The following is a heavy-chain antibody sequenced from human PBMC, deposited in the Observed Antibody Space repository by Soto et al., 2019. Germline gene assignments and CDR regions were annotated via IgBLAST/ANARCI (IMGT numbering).Heavy chain of an antibody. V-gene: IGHV1-46*03. J-gene: IGHJ6*02. CDR2: INPSGGST. CDR1: GYTFTSYY. CDR3: ARDPPSVTMVRGVTGDGMDV. D-gene: IGHD3-10*01. Sequence: QVQLVQSGAVVKKPGASVKVSCKASGYTFTSYYMHWVRQAPGQGVEWMGIINPSGGSTSYAQKYQGRVTMTRDPSTRTVDNELSSLRSEDTAVYYCARDPPSVTMVRGVTGDGMDVWGQGTTVTVSS.